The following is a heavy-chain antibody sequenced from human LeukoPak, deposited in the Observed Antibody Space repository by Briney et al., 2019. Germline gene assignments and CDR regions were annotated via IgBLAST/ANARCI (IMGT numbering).Heavy chain of an antibody. J-gene: IGHJ4*02. CDR2: IYTSGST. CDR3: ARDPGNSAVAGQFDY. CDR1: GGSISSYY. V-gene: IGHV4-4*07. D-gene: IGHD6-19*01. Sequence: SETLSLTCTVSGGSISSYYWSWIRQPPGKGLEWIGRIYTSGSTNYNPSLKSRVTMSVDTSKNQFSLKLSSVTAADTAVYYCARDPGNSAVAGQFDYWGQGTLVTVSS.